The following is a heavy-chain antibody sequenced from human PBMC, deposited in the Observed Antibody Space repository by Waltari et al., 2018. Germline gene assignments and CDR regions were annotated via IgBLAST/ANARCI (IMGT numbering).Heavy chain of an antibody. CDR1: GFTVRSNY. Sequence: EVQLVESGGGLIQPGGSLRLSCAASGFTVRSNYMSWVRQAPGKGLEWVSVIYSGGSTYYADSVKGRLTISRDNSKNTLYLQMNSLRAEDTAVYYCARAPSTGKGGYFQHWGQGTLVTVSS. CDR3: ARAPSTGKGGYFQH. V-gene: IGHV3-53*01. CDR2: IYSGGST. J-gene: IGHJ1*01. D-gene: IGHD4-17*01.